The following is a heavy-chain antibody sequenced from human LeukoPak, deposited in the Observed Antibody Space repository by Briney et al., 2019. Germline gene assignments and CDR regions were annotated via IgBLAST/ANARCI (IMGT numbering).Heavy chain of an antibody. D-gene: IGHD6-19*01. Sequence: GVLRLSCAASGFTFSSYSMNWVRQAPGKGLEWVSSISSSSSYIYYADSVKGRFTISRDNAKNSLYLQMNSLRAEDTAVYYCARDGSGWDSSLRWGFDYWGQGTLVTVSS. CDR2: ISSSSSYI. V-gene: IGHV3-21*01. CDR3: ARDGSGWDSSLRWGFDY. J-gene: IGHJ4*02. CDR1: GFTFSSYS.